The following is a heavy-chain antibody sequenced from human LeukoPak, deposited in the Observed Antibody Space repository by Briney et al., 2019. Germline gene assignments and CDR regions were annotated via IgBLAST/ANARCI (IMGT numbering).Heavy chain of an antibody. V-gene: IGHV3-30*04. Sequence: GGSLRLSCAASGFTFSSYAMHWVRQAPGKGLEWVAVISYDGSNKYYADSVKGRFTISRDNSKNTLYLQMNSVRAEDTAVYYCERGGDMVGRVAAPGGNYSFDIWGQGTLVTVSS. CDR3: ERGGDMVGRVAAPGGNYSFDI. CDR2: ISYDGSNK. D-gene: IGHD2-15*01. J-gene: IGHJ3*02. CDR1: GFTFSSYA.